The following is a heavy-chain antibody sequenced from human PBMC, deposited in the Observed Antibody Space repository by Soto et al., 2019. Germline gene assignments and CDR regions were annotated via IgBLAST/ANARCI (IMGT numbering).Heavy chain of an antibody. Sequence: QSQTLSLTCTVSGGSISSGGYYWSWIRQHPGKGLEWIGHIYYSGSTYYNPSLKSRVTISVDTSKNQFSLKLSSVTAADTAVYYCARVSKGYDILTGYYFDYWGQGTLVTVSS. V-gene: IGHV4-31*03. CDR2: IYYSGST. D-gene: IGHD3-9*01. CDR1: GGSISSGGYY. CDR3: ARVSKGYDILTGYYFDY. J-gene: IGHJ4*02.